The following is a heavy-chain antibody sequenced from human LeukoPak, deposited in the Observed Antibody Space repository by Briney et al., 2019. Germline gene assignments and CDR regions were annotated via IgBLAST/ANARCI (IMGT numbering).Heavy chain of an antibody. CDR3: AKASRDGYNYFDY. V-gene: IGHV3-30*18. CDR1: GVTFSSYA. Sequence: PGGSLRLSCAASGVTFSSYAMVWVRQAPGKGLEWVAVISYDGSTKYYADSVKGRFTISRDNSKNTVYLQMISLRAEDTAVYFCAKASRDGYNYFDYWGQGTLVTVSS. D-gene: IGHD5-24*01. J-gene: IGHJ4*02. CDR2: ISYDGSTK.